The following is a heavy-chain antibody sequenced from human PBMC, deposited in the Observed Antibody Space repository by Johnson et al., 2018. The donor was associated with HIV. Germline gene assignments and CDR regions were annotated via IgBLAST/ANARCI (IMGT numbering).Heavy chain of an antibody. Sequence: QMLLVESGGGVVQPGGSLRLSCAESGFTFSNYGMHWVRQAPGKGLEWVAIISYDGNNKYYADSVKGRFTISRDNSKNTLYLQMNSLRAEDMAVYYCAKGNYYDSSGYYGSTHAFDIWGQGTMVTVSS. J-gene: IGHJ3*02. D-gene: IGHD3-22*01. V-gene: IGHV3-30*18. CDR3: AKGNYYDSSGYYGSTHAFDI. CDR1: GFTFSNYG. CDR2: ISYDGNNK.